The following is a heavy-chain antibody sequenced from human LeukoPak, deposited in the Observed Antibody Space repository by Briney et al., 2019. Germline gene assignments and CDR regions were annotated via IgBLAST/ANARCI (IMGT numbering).Heavy chain of an antibody. CDR2: IYYSGST. V-gene: IGHV4-59*01. J-gene: IGHJ6*03. Sequence: SETLSLTCTVSGGSISSYCWSWIRQPPGKGLEWIGYIYYSGSTNYNPSPKCRVTISVDTSKNQFSLKLSSVTAADTAVYYCARENKKGSSYYMDVWGKGTTVTVSS. D-gene: IGHD3-10*01. CDR1: GGSISSYC. CDR3: ARENKKGSSYYMDV.